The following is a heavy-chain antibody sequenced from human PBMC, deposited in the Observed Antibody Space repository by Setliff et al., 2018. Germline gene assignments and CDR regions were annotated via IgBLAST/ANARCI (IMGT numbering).Heavy chain of an antibody. CDR2: ISYSSGSI. Sequence: GGSLRLSCEASGFTFSSYSMNWVRQAPGKGLEWAAHISYSSGSISYADSVKGRFTISRDNAKNSLYLQMNSLRAEDTAIYYCVRALAYYYMDVWGKGTTVTVSS. CDR3: VRALAYYYMDV. CDR1: GFTFSSYS. J-gene: IGHJ6*03. V-gene: IGHV3-48*01.